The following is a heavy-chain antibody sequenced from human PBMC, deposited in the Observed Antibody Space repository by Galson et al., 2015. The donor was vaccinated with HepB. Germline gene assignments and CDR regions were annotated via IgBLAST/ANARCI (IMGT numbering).Heavy chain of an antibody. CDR3: ARHPRKWNYEGYFDY. D-gene: IGHD1-7*01. CDR2: VYYSGST. CDR1: GGSITHDTYF. Sequence: SENLSLTCNVSGGSITHDTYFWAWVRQPPGRGLEWIGSVYYSGSTFYTPSLESRLTISVDSSKNHFSLRLSSVTAADTATYFCARHPRKWNYEGYFDYWGQGFLVTVSS. J-gene: IGHJ4*02. V-gene: IGHV4-39*01.